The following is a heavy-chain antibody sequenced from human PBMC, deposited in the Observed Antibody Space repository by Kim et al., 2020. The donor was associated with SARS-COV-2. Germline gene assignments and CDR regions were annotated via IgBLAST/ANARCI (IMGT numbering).Heavy chain of an antibody. CDR1: GFTFDDYA. Sequence: GGSLRLSCAASGFTFDDYAMHWVRQAPGKGLEWVSGISWNSGHIGYADSVKGRFTISRDNAKNSLYLQMNSLRAEDTALYYCAKGASGSLANWFDPWGQGTLVTVSS. CDR3: AKGASGSLANWFDP. CDR2: ISWNSGHI. D-gene: IGHD3-10*01. V-gene: IGHV3-9*01. J-gene: IGHJ5*02.